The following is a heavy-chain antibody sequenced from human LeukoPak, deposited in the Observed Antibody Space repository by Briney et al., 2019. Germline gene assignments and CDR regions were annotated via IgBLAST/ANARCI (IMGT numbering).Heavy chain of an antibody. CDR2: IYYSGST. D-gene: IGHD7-27*01. J-gene: IGHJ4*02. CDR1: GGSISSGDYY. CDR3: ARLSLPGDQEDY. Sequence: SETLSLTCTVSGGSISSGDYYWSWIRQPPGKGLEWIGYIYYSGSTNYNPSLKSRVTISVDTSKNQFSLKLSSVTAADTAVYYCARLSLPGDQEDYWGQGTLVTVSS. V-gene: IGHV4-30-4*01.